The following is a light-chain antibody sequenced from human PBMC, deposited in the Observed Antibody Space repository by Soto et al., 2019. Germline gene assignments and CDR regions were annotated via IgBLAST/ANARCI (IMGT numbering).Light chain of an antibody. CDR1: SSDVGGYNY. V-gene: IGLV2-14*01. CDR3: SSYTSSSTPYVV. CDR2: DVS. J-gene: IGLJ2*01. Sequence: QSVLTQPASVSGSPGQSITISCTGTSSDVGGYNYVSWYQQHPGKAPKLMIYDVSNRPSGVSNRFSGSKSGNTASLTISGLQAEDEAAYYCSSYTSSSTPYVVFGGGTKLTVL.